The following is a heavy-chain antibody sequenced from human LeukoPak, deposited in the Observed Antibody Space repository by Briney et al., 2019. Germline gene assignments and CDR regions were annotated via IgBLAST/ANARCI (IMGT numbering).Heavy chain of an antibody. Sequence: PSETLSLTCAVYGGSFSGYYWSWIRQPPGKGLEWIGYIYYSGSTNYNPSLKSRVTISVDTSKNQFSLKLSSVTAADTAVYYCASGHSYGSIDYWGQGTLVTVSS. D-gene: IGHD5-18*01. CDR2: IYYSGST. J-gene: IGHJ4*02. CDR3: ASGHSYGSIDY. V-gene: IGHV4-59*01. CDR1: GGSFSGYY.